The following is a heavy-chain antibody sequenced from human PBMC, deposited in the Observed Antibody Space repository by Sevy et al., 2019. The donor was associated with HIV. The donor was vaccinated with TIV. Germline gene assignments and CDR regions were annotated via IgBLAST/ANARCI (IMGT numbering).Heavy chain of an antibody. CDR1: GYTFTSYG. J-gene: IGHJ6*02. V-gene: IGHV1-18*01. D-gene: IGHD2-2*02. Sequence: ASVKVSCKASGYTFTSYGISWVRQAPGQGLEWMGWISAYNGNTNYAQKLQGRVTMTTDTSTSTAYMELRSLRSDDTAMYYCARDLSNTSSYYYYYGMDVWGQGTTVTVSS. CDR3: ARDLSNTSSYYYYYGMDV. CDR2: ISAYNGNT.